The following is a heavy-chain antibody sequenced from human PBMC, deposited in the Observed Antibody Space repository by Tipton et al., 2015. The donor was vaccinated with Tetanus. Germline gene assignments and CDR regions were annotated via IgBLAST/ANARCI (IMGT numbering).Heavy chain of an antibody. CDR2: IYYSGST. Sequence: TLSLTCTVSGGSISSGGYYWSWIRQHPGKGLEWIGYIYYSGSTYYNPSLKSRVTISVDTSKNQFSLKLSSVTAADTAVYYCARDSSGYYNWFDPWGQGTPVTVSS. D-gene: IGHD3-22*01. CDR1: GGSISSGGYY. CDR3: ARDSSGYYNWFDP. V-gene: IGHV4-31*03. J-gene: IGHJ5*02.